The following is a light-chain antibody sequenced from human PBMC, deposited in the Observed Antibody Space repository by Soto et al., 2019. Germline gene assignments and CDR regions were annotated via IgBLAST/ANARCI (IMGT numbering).Light chain of an antibody. Sequence: DIQMTQSPSSLSASVGDRVTITCQASQDISNYLNWYQQKPGKAPKLLIYDASNLETGVPSRFSGSGSGTDFTFTISSLQPEDIATYYCQQYDNRPPYTFGQGTKVDIK. CDR2: DAS. CDR3: QQYDNRPPYT. CDR1: QDISNY. J-gene: IGKJ2*01. V-gene: IGKV1-33*01.